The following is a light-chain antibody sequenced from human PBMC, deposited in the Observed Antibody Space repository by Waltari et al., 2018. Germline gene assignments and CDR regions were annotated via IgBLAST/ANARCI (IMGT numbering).Light chain of an antibody. V-gene: IGLV2-14*01. CDR1: SSDIGTYNY. CDR3: SSYSRITTSVV. CDR2: DVN. Sequence: SALTQPASVSGSPGQPITISCTGTSSDIGTYNYASWYQQHPGKAPKLKIYDVNKRPAGVSYRCSGSKSGNTASLTISGLQAEDESDYYCSSYSRITTSVVFGGGTKLTVL. J-gene: IGLJ3*02.